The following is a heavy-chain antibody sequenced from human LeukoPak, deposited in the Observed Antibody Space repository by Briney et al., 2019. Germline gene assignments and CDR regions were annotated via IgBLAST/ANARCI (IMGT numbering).Heavy chain of an antibody. V-gene: IGHV3-21*01. CDR2: ISSSSSYI. CDR1: GFTFSSYS. Sequence: GGSLRLSCAASGFTFSSYSMNWVRQAPGKGLEWVSSISSSSSYIYYADSVKGRFTISRDNAKNSLYLQMNSLRAEDTAVYYCARALPDIVVVPAAPGTDYWGQGTLVTVSS. J-gene: IGHJ4*02. CDR3: ARALPDIVVVPAAPGTDY. D-gene: IGHD2-2*01.